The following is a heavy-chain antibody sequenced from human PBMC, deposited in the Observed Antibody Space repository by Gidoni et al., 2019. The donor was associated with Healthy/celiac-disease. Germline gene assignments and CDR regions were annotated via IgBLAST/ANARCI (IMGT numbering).Heavy chain of an antibody. Sequence: EVQLLESGGGLVQPGGSLRLSCAASGFTFCRYAMSWGRQAQGTGLEWVSAMSGSGGSTYYADSVKGRFTIYRDNSKNTLYRQMNSLRAEDTAVYYCAKDGGEGMDVWGQGTTVTVSS. D-gene: IGHD3-16*01. J-gene: IGHJ6*02. CDR1: GFTFCRYA. CDR2: MSGSGGST. V-gene: IGHV3-23*01. CDR3: AKDGGEGMDV.